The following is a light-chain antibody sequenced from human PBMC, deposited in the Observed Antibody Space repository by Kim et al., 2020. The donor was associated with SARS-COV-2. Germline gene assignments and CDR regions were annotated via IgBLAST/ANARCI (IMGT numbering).Light chain of an antibody. J-gene: IGLJ2*01. Sequence: VYPGQTASINCSGDKLGDKYACWYQQKPGQSPVLVIYQDSKRPSGIPERFSGSNSGNTATLTISGTQAMDEADYYCQAWDSSTYVVFGGGTQLTVL. CDR3: QAWDSSTYVV. CDR2: QDS. V-gene: IGLV3-1*01. CDR1: KLGDKY.